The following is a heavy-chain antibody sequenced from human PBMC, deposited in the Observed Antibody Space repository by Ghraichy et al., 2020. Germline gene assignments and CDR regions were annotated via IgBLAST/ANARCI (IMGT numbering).Heavy chain of an antibody. J-gene: IGHJ3*01. D-gene: IGHD6-19*01. CDR2: ISGSGGST. Sequence: GESLNISCAASGFTFSSYAMTWVRQAPGKGLEWGSEISGSGGSTYYVDSVKGRFTISRDNSKNTLYLQMNSLRVDDTAVYYCAKEAGHLWGQGTIVTVSS. CDR1: GFTFSSYA. CDR3: AKEAGHL. V-gene: IGHV3-23*01.